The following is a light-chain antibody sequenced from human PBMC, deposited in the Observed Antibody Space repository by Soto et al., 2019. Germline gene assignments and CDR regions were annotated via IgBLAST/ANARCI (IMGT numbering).Light chain of an antibody. CDR3: QQGYSTLLS. J-gene: IGKJ4*01. CDR2: GAS. Sequence: DIEMTQSPSSLSASVGDRVTITCRASQSISTYLNWYQHKGGKAPKLLIHGASTLQSGVPLRFSGCGSGTDFTLTISSLQPEDFATYYCQQGYSTLLSFGGGTKVELK. CDR1: QSISTY. V-gene: IGKV1-39*01.